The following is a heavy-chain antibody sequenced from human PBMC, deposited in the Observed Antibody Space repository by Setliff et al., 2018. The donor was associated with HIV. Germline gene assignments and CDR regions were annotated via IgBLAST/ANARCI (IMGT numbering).Heavy chain of an antibody. D-gene: IGHD6-19*01. V-gene: IGHV5-51*01. CDR2: IFPGDSDT. Sequence: GESLKISCKGSGYSFTTYWIVWVRQMPGKGLEWMGIIFPGDSDTRYSPSFQGQVTFSVDKSISVAYPHWSSLKASDTAKYYCARAYSSRGGADYWGRGTLVTVSS. J-gene: IGHJ4*02. CDR3: ARAYSSRGGADY. CDR1: GYSFTTYW.